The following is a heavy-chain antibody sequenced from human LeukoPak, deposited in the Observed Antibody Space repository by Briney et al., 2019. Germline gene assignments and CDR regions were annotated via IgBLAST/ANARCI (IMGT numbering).Heavy chain of an antibody. V-gene: IGHV3-30*03. CDR2: ISYDGTER. J-gene: IGHJ4*02. CDR1: GFTFSSYG. Sequence: PGGSLRLSCAASGFTFSSYGMHWVRQAPGTGLEWVAFISYDGTERYYADSVKGRFTISRDNSKNTVYLQMNSLRAEDTAVYYCARDRGWYFDYWGQGTLVTVSS. D-gene: IGHD6-19*01. CDR3: ARDRGWYFDY.